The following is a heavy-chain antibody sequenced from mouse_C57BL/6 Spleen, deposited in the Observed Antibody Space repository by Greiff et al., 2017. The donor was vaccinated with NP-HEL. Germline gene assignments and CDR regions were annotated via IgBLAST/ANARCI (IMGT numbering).Heavy chain of an antibody. CDR1: GYAFSSSW. D-gene: IGHD2-4*01. CDR3: AVDYEGYFDY. V-gene: IGHV1-82*01. J-gene: IGHJ2*01. Sequence: VKLMESGPELVKPGASVKISCKASGYAFSSSWMNWVKQRPGKGLEWIGRIYPGDGDTNYNGKFKGKATLTADKSSSTAYMQLSSLTSEDSAVYFCAVDYEGYFDYWGQGTTLTVSS. CDR2: IYPGDGDT.